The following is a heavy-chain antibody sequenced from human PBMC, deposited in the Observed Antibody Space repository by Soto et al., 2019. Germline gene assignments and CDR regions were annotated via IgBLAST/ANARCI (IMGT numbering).Heavy chain of an antibody. CDR3: AGTAMVVDAFDI. CDR2: IYHSGST. Sequence: QVQLQESGPGLVKPSGTLSLTCAVSGGSISSSNWWCWVRQPPGKGLEWIGAIYHSGSTNYNPSLKSRVTISVDKYKNPFSLKLSSVTAADTAVYYCAGTAMVVDAFDIWGQGTMVTVSS. J-gene: IGHJ3*02. CDR1: GGSISSSNW. D-gene: IGHD5-18*01. V-gene: IGHV4-4*02.